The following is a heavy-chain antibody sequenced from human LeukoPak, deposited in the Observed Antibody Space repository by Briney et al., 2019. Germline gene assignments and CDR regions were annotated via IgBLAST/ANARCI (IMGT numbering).Heavy chain of an antibody. D-gene: IGHD2-21*02. CDR3: ARGEDCGGDCYIHWFDP. V-gene: IGHV3-48*01. Sequence: GGSLRLSCAASGFTFSSYATHWVRQAPGKGLEWVSYISSSSSTIYYADSVKGRFTISRDNAKNLLYLQMNSLRAEDTAVYYCARGEDCGGDCYIHWFDPWGQGTLVTVSS. CDR2: ISSSSSTI. J-gene: IGHJ5*02. CDR1: GFTFSSYA.